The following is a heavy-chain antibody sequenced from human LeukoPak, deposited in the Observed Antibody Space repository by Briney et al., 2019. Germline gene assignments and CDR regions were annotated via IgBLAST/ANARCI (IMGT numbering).Heavy chain of an antibody. D-gene: IGHD6-13*01. CDR1: GFTFSSYG. CDR3: ARDPSSSWLDY. Sequence: PGESLRLSCAASGFTFSSYGMHWVRQAPGKGLEWVAVIWYDGSNKYYADSVKGRFTISRDNSKNTLYLQMNSLRAEDTAVYYCARDPSSSWLDYWGQGTLVTVSS. V-gene: IGHV3-33*01. J-gene: IGHJ4*02. CDR2: IWYDGSNK.